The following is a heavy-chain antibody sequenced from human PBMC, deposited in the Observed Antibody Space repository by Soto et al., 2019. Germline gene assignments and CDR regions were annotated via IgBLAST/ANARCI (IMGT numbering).Heavy chain of an antibody. CDR3: ARDRYYDSSGYSLREY. J-gene: IGHJ4*02. CDR1: GGTFSSYA. V-gene: IGHV1-69*12. D-gene: IGHD3-22*01. Sequence: QVQLVQSGAEVKKPGSSVKVSCKASGGTFSSYAISWVRQAPGQGLEWMGGVIPIFGTANYAQKFQGRVTITADESTSTAYLELSSLRSEDTAVYYCARDRYYDSSGYSLREYWGQGTLVTVSS. CDR2: VIPIFGTA.